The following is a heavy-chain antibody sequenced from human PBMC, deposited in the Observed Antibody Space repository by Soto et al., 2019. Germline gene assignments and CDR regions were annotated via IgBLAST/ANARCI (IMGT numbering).Heavy chain of an antibody. CDR3: ATVTMVRGVITYY. V-gene: IGHV4-59*12. CDR1: GGSIGSYY. J-gene: IGHJ4*02. CDR2: IYYSGST. Sequence: TLSLTCTVSGGSIGSYYWNWIRQSPGKGLEWIGYIYYSGSTNSNPSLKSRVTISIATSKNQFSLKLSSVTAEDTAVYYCATVTMVRGVITYYWGQGTLVTVSS. D-gene: IGHD3-10*01.